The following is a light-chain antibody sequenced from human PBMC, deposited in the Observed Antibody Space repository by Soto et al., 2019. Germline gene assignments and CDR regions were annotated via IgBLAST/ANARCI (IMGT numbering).Light chain of an antibody. CDR2: QDS. Sequence: SYELTPPPSVSVSPGQTASITCSGDKLGDKYACWYQQKPGQSPVLVIYQDSKRPSGIPERFSGSNSGNTATLTISGTQALVESNYYCQAWDSSTRVFGSGTKLTVL. CDR3: QAWDSSTRV. V-gene: IGLV3-1*01. CDR1: KLGDKY. J-gene: IGLJ1*01.